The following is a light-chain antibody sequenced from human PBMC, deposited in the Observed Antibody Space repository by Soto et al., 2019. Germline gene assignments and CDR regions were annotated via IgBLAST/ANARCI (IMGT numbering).Light chain of an antibody. CDR3: QQYQTYSQ. V-gene: IGKV1-5*03. CDR1: QSINTW. Sequence: DIQMTQSPSTLSASVGDRVTITCRASQSINTWLAWYQLKPGRAPKLLIYKASTLESGVSSRFSGSGSGTEFTLTISSLQPDDFATYYCQQYQTYSQFGQGTKVEI. CDR2: KAS. J-gene: IGKJ1*01.